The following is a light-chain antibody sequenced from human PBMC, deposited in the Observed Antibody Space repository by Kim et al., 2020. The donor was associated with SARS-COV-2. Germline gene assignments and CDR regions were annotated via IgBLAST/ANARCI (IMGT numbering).Light chain of an antibody. CDR2: YDS. CDR1: IIGTKS. J-gene: IGLJ2*01. V-gene: IGLV3-21*04. CDR3: QVWDTTSDHVV. Sequence: SYELTQPPSVSVAPGKTARVTCGGNIIGTKSVHWYQQKPGQAPVLVIYYDSDRPSGIPERFSGSNSGNTATLTISRVEAGDEADYYCQVWDTTSDHVVFGGGTQLTVL.